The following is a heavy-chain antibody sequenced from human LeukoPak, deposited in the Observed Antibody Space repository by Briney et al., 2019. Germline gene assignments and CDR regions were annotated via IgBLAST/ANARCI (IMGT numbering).Heavy chain of an antibody. CDR3: ARGNYDFWSGYPPLHDC. CDR1: GYTFTGYY. Sequence: ASVKVSCKASGYTFTGYYMHWVRQAPGQGLEWMGWINPNSGGTNYAQKFQGRVAMTRDTSISTAYMGLSRLRSDDTAVYYCARGNYDFWSGYPPLHDCWGQGTLVTVSS. V-gene: IGHV1-2*02. CDR2: INPNSGGT. J-gene: IGHJ4*02. D-gene: IGHD3-3*01.